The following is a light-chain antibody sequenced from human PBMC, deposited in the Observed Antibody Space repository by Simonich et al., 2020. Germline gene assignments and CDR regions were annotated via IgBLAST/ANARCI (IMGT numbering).Light chain of an antibody. CDR3: GTWDSSLSAGV. CDR1: SSNIGNNY. V-gene: IGLV1-51*01. J-gene: IGLJ3*02. Sequence: QSVLTQPPSVSAAPGQKVTISCSGSSSNIGNNYVSWYQQLPGTAPKLLIYENNNRTSGIPDRFSGTKSGTSATLGITGLQTGDEADYYCGTWDSSLSAGVFGGGTKLTVL. CDR2: ENN.